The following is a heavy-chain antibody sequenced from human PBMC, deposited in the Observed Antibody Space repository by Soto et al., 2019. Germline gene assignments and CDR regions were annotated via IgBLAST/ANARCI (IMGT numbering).Heavy chain of an antibody. V-gene: IGHV4-34*01. Sequence: SETLSLTCAVYGGSFSGYYWSWIRQPPGKGLEWIGEINHSGSTNYNPSLKRRVTISVDTSKNQFSLKLSSVTAADTAVYYCASRETGVDWFDPWGQGTLVTVSS. CDR1: GGSFSGYY. CDR2: INHSGST. CDR3: ASRETGVDWFDP. J-gene: IGHJ5*02. D-gene: IGHD7-27*01.